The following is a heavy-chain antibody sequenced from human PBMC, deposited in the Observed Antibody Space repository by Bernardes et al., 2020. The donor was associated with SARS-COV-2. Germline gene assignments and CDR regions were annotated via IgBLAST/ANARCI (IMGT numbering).Heavy chain of an antibody. Sequence: SETLSLTCTVSGGSMRGYYWSWIRQPPGKGLEWIAYIYNSVTTNYNPSLKSRLTISVDTSMNQFSLRLSSVTAADTAVYYCARFGSVATPTYYYLDLWGRGTLVTVST. CDR3: ARFGSVATPTYYYLDL. D-gene: IGHD3-22*01. CDR2: IYNSVTT. V-gene: IGHV4-59*01. J-gene: IGHJ2*01. CDR1: GGSMRGYY.